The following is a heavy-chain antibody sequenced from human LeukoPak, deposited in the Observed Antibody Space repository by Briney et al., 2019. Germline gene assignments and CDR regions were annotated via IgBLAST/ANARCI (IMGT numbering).Heavy chain of an antibody. CDR3: ARESYDILTAPPYDYYDSSGSFSYFDY. V-gene: IGHV4-4*07. J-gene: IGHJ4*02. CDR2: IETSGNT. CDR1: GGSISSYY. Sequence: SETLSLTCTVSGGSISSYYWSWIRQPAGKGLEWIGRIETSGNTNYNPSLKSRVTMSVDTSKNQFSLKLSSVTAADTAVYYCARESYDILTAPPYDYYDSSGSFSYFDYWGQGTLVTVSS. D-gene: IGHD3-22*01.